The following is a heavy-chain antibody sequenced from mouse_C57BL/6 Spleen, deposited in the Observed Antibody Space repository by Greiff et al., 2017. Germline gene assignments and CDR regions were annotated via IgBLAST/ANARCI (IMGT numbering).Heavy chain of an antibody. J-gene: IGHJ2*01. Sequence: DATVVESGGDLVKPGGSLKLPCASSGFTFSSYGMSWVRQTPDKRLVWVATISSGGSYTYYPDSVKWRFTISRDNAKNTLYLQMSSLKSEDTAMYYCARPLITTGVADYWGQGTTLTVSS. CDR2: ISSGGSYT. V-gene: IGHV5-6*02. CDR1: GFTFSSYG. CDR3: ARPLITTGVADY. D-gene: IGHD1-1*01.